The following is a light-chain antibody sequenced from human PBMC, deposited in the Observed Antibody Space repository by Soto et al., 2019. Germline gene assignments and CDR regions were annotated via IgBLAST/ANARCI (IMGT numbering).Light chain of an antibody. CDR1: QSVSSY. CDR2: DAS. CDR3: QQRSNWPPPIT. J-gene: IGKJ5*01. Sequence: EIVLTQSPATLSLSPGERATLSCRVSQSVSSYLAWYQQKPGQAPRLLIYDASNRATGIPARFSGSGSGTDFTLTISSLEPEDFAVYYCQQRSNWPPPITFGQGTRLEIK. V-gene: IGKV3-11*01.